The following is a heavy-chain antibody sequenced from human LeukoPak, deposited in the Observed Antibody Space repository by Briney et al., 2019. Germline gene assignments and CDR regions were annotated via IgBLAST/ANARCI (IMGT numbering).Heavy chain of an antibody. J-gene: IGHJ6*03. D-gene: IGHD2-15*01. Sequence: SETPSLTCTVSGGSISSSSYYWGWIRQPPGKGLEWIGSIYYSGSTYYNPSLKSRVTISVDTSKNQFSLKLSSVTAADTAVYYCARQRYCSGGSCYSGHYYYYYMDVWGKGTTVTISS. V-gene: IGHV4-39*01. CDR2: IYYSGST. CDR3: ARQRYCSGGSCYSGHYYYYYMDV. CDR1: GGSISSSSYY.